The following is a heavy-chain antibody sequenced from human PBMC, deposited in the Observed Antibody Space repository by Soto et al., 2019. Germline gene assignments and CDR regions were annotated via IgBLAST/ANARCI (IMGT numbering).Heavy chain of an antibody. J-gene: IGHJ6*03. CDR1: GGSISSYY. V-gene: IGHV4-59*08. CDR3: ARRTPYTIYYYYYMDV. D-gene: IGHD3-3*01. CDR2: IYYSGST. Sequence: ASETLSLTCTVSGGSISSYYWSWIRQPPGKGLEWIGYIYYSGSTNYNPSLKSRVTISVDTSKNQFSLKLSSVTAADTAVYYCARRTPYTIYYYYYMDVWGKGTTVTVSS.